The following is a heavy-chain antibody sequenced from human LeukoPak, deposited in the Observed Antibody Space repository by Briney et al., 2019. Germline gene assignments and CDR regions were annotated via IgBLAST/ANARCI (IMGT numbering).Heavy chain of an antibody. CDR3: ARQEEWELQGFDY. Sequence: PSETLSLTCTVSGGSISSSSYYWGWIRQPPGKGLEWIGSIYYSGSTYYNPSLKSRVTISVDTSKNQFSLKLSSVTAADTAVYYCARQEEWELQGFDYWGQGTLATVSS. V-gene: IGHV4-39*01. J-gene: IGHJ4*02. D-gene: IGHD1-26*01. CDR1: GGSISSSSYY. CDR2: IYYSGST.